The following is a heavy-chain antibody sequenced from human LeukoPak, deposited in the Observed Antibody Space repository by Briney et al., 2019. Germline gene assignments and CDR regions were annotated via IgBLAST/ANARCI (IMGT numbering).Heavy chain of an antibody. CDR1: GFTFGTFD. CDR3: ARDSEGCFDY. CDR2: LACLDASCTE. V-gene: IGHV3-23*01. D-gene: IGHD3-10*01. Sequence: PGGSLRLSCAASGFTFGTFDMSWVRQAPGKGLDWVSTLACLDASCTEYYADSVKGRFSISRDTSKSTLSLQMNSLRVEDTAIYYCARDSEGCFDYWGQGTLVTVSA. J-gene: IGHJ4*02.